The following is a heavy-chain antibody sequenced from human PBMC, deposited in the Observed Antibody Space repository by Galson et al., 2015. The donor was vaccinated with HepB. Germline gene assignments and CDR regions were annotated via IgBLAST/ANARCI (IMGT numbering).Heavy chain of an antibody. D-gene: IGHD6-19*01. CDR2: ISYDGSNK. CDR1: GFTFSSYA. J-gene: IGHJ1*01. Sequence: SLRLSCAASGFTFSSYAMHWVRQAPGKGLEWVAVISYDGSNKYYADSVKGRFTISRDNSKNTLYLQMNSLRAEDTAVYYCARGLAVAGTEDQYFQHWGQDTLVTVSS. CDR3: ARGLAVAGTEDQYFQH. V-gene: IGHV3-30*04.